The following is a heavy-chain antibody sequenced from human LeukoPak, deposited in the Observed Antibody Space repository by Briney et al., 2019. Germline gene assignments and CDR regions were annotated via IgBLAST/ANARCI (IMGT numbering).Heavy chain of an antibody. CDR2: IYNSGST. CDR1: GDSISIYY. V-gene: IGHV4-59*01. Sequence: PSETLSLTCSVSGDSISIYYWSWIRQPPGKGLEWIGYIYNSGSTNYNPSLKSRVTISVDTSKNQFSLKLTSVTAADTAVYYCARVSAPGYYYYYMDVWGKGTTVTVSS. J-gene: IGHJ6*03. CDR3: ARVSAPGYYYYYMDV. D-gene: IGHD3-10*01.